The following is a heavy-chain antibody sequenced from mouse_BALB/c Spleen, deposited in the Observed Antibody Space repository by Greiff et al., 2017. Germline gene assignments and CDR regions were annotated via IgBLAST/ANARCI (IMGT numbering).Heavy chain of an antibody. D-gene: IGHD1-2*01. Sequence: EVQLQESGPGLVKPSQSLSLTCTVTGYSITSDYAWNWIRQFPGNKLEWMGYISYSGSTSYNPSLKSRISITRDTSKNQFFLQLNSVTTEDTATYYCARRNLTAAMDYWGQGTSVTVSS. J-gene: IGHJ4*01. CDR3: ARRNLTAAMDY. CDR2: ISYSGST. CDR1: GYSITSDYA. V-gene: IGHV3-2*02.